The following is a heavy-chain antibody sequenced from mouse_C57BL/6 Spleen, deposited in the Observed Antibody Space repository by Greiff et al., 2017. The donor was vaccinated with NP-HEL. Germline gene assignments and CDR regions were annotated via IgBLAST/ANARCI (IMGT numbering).Heavy chain of an antibody. V-gene: IGHV1-69*01. CDR3: ARRDYGSSYGAMDY. J-gene: IGHJ4*01. D-gene: IGHD1-1*01. CDR1: GYTFTSYW. CDR2: IDPSDSYT. Sequence: VQLQQPGAELVMPGASVKLSCKASGYTFTSYWMHWVKQRPGQGLEWIGEIDPSDSYTNYNPKFKGKSTLTVAKSSSTAYMQLSSLTSEGSAVYYCARRDYGSSYGAMDYWGQGTSVTVSS.